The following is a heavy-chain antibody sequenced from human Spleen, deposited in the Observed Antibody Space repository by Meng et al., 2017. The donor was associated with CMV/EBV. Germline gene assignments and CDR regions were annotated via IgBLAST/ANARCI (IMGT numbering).Heavy chain of an antibody. V-gene: IGHV3-20*04. Sequence: GESLKISCAASGFTFDDYGMSWVRQAPGKGLEWVSGINGVGGSTDYADSVRGRFIISRDNAKNSLYVQMNSLRGEDTAVYYCARAYRVIDYWGQGTLVTVSS. CDR3: ARAYRVIDY. CDR2: INGVGGST. D-gene: IGHD1-26*01. CDR1: GFTFDDYG. J-gene: IGHJ4*02.